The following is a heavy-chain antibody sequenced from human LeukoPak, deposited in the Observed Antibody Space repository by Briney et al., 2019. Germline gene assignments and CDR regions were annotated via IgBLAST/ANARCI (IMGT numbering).Heavy chain of an antibody. D-gene: IGHD2-2*01. Sequence: SGGSLRLSCAASGFTFSSYAMSWVRQAPGKGLEWVSAISGSGGSTYYADSVKGRFTISRDNSKNTLYLQMNSLRAEDTAVYYCAKTDCSSTSCYYSDYWGQGTLVTVSS. V-gene: IGHV3-23*01. J-gene: IGHJ4*02. CDR3: AKTDCSSTSCYYSDY. CDR2: ISGSGGST. CDR1: GFTFSSYA.